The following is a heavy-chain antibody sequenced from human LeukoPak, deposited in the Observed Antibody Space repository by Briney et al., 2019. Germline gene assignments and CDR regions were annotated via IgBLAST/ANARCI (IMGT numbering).Heavy chain of an antibody. V-gene: IGHV3-21*01. Sequence: GGSLRLSCAASGFTLSNYDMNWVRQAPGKGLEWVSSISTSSRYIYYKDSVRGRFTISRDDAKNSLYLEMNSLRAEDTAVYYCARELRTFDSWGQGTLVTVSS. J-gene: IGHJ4*02. D-gene: IGHD3-16*01. CDR1: GFTLSNYD. CDR3: ARELRTFDS. CDR2: ISTSSRYI.